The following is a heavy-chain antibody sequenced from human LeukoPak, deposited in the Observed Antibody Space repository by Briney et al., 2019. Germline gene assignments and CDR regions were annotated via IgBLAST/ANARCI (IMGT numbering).Heavy chain of an antibody. CDR3: ARMYDSSGYYYLQH. Sequence: GGSLRLSCAASGFTFSGYSMNWVRQAPGKGLEWVSSIISSSSYIYYADSVKGRFTISTDNAKNSLYLQLNSLRAEDTAVYYCARMYDSSGYYYLQHWGQGTLVTVYS. J-gene: IGHJ1*01. CDR2: IISSSSYI. CDR1: GFTFSGYS. V-gene: IGHV3-21*01. D-gene: IGHD3-22*01.